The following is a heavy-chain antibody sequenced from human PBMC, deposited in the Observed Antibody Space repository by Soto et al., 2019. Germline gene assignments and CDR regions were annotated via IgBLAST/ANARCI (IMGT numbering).Heavy chain of an antibody. CDR1: GGSISSSSYY. J-gene: IGHJ5*02. CDR3: ARQYFDWSDNWFDP. CDR2: IYYSGST. V-gene: IGHV4-39*01. D-gene: IGHD3-9*01. Sequence: SETLSLTCTVSGGSISSSSYYWGWIRQPPGKGLEWIGSIYYSGSTYYNPSLKSRVTISVDTSKNQFSLKLSSVTAADTAVYYCARQYFDWSDNWFDPWGQGTLVTVSS.